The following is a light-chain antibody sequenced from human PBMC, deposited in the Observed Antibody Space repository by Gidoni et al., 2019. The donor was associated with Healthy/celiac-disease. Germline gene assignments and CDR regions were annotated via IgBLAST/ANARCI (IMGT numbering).Light chain of an antibody. CDR3: QQYLSFWT. J-gene: IGKJ1*01. V-gene: IGKV3-20*01. CDR1: QSVSSY. CDR2: AAS. Sequence: EIVLTQSPGTLSLSPGERATLSCRASQSVSSYLAWYQQKPGQAPRLLIYAASNRATGIPDRFSGSGSGADFTLTISRLEPEDFAVYYRQQYLSFWTFGQGTKVEIK.